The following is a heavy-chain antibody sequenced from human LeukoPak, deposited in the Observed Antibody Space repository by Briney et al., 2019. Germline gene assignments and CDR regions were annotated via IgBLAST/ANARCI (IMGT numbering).Heavy chain of an antibody. Sequence: PGGSLRLSCAASGFTFSSYWMSWVRQAPGKGLEWVANIKQDGSEKYYVDSVKGRFTISRDNAKNSLYLQMNSLRAEDTAVYYCARDGTYCGGDCYPDLFRFDYWGQGTLVTVSS. CDR2: IKQDGSEK. D-gene: IGHD2-21*02. CDR1: GFTFSSYW. V-gene: IGHV3-7*01. J-gene: IGHJ4*02. CDR3: ARDGTYCGGDCYPDLFRFDY.